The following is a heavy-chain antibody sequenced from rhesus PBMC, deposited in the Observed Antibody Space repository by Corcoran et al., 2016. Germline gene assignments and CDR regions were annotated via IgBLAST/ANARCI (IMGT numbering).Heavy chain of an antibody. J-gene: IGHJ4*01. Sequence: EVQLVETGGGLVQPGGSLKLSCAASGFTFSSYDMTGVRQAPGKGLEWVSVINTYEGTTYDAHSVKGLFTISRSTSKNTLSLQMYSLRTEDTAVYYCAILGIAAAGDFDYWGQGVLVTVSS. V-gene: IGHV3S5*01. D-gene: IGHD6-25*01. CDR2: INTYEGTT. CDR3: AILGIAAAGDFDY. CDR1: GFTFSSYD.